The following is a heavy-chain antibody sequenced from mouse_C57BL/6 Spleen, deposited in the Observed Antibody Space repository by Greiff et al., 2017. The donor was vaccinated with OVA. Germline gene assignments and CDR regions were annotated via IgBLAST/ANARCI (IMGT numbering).Heavy chain of an antibody. CDR2: IYPSDSET. CDR1: GYTFTSYW. J-gene: IGHJ2*01. CDR3: ARGDSNYGDY. V-gene: IGHV1-61*01. D-gene: IGHD2-5*01. Sequence: QVQLKQPGAELVRPGSSVKLSCKASGYTFTSYWMDWVKQRPGQGLEWIGNIYPSDSETHYNQKFKDKATLTVDKSSSTAYMQLSSLTSEDSAVYYCARGDSNYGDYWGQGTTLTVSS.